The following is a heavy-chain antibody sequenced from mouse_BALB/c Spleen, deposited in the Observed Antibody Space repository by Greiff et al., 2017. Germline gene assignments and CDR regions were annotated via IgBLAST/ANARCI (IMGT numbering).Heavy chain of an antibody. CDR2: ISNGGGST. Sequence: EVQLVESGGGLVQPGGSLKLSCAASGFTFSSYTMSWVRQTPEKRLEWVAYISNGGGSTYYPDTVKGRFTISRDNAKNTLYLQMSSLKSEDTAMYYCARQKGDGYYGGFAYWGQGTLVTVSA. D-gene: IGHD2-3*01. V-gene: IGHV5-12-2*01. CDR1: GFTFSSYT. CDR3: ARQKGDGYYGGFAY. J-gene: IGHJ3*01.